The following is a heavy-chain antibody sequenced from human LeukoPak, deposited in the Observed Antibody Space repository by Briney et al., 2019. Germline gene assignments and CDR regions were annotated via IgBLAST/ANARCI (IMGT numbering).Heavy chain of an antibody. D-gene: IGHD2-2*01. CDR2: INPNSGGT. V-gene: IGHV1-2*02. Sequence: GASVKVSCKSSGYTFTGYYMHWVRQAPGQGLEWMGWINPNSGGTNYAQKFQGRVTMTRDTSISTAYMELSRLRSDDTAVYYCARDIVVVPAKDYYYYYYMDVWGKGTTVTVSS. CDR3: ARDIVVVPAKDYYYYYYMDV. J-gene: IGHJ6*03. CDR1: GYTFTGYY.